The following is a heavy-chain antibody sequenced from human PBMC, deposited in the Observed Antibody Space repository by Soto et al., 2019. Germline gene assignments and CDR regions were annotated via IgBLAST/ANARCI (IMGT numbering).Heavy chain of an antibody. D-gene: IGHD4-17*01. CDR3: ARLSVPLPVTNLSGLHN. CDR2: IYPGDSDT. CDR1: GYSFTSYW. V-gene: IGHV5-51*01. Sequence: PGEALKISCKGSGYSFTSYWIGWVRQMPGKGLEWMGIIYPGDSDTRYSPSFEGQVTISAHRSTTTAYLQWSSLKASASGTYYCARLSVPLPVTNLSGLHNLGRGTLVTVCS. J-gene: IGHJ4*01.